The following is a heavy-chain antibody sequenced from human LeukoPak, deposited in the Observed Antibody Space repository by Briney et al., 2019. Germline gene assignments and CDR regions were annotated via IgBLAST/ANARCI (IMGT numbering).Heavy chain of an antibody. D-gene: IGHD2-15*01. J-gene: IGHJ4*02. CDR3: AKEEGYCSGGSCYCFDY. V-gene: IGHV3-53*01. CDR2: IYSGGST. Sequence: GGSLRLSRVASGFTVSSNYMSWVRQTPGKGLEWVSVIYSGGSTFYADSVKGRFTISRDNSKNTLYLQMNSLRAEDTAVYYCAKEEGYCSGGSCYCFDYWGQGTLVTVSS. CDR1: GFTVSSNY.